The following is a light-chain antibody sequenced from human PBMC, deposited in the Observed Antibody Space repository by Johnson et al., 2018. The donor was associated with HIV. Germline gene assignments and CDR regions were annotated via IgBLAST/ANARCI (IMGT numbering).Light chain of an antibody. Sequence: QSVLTQPPSVSAAPGQKVTISCSGSSSNIGNNYVSWYQQLPGTAPKLLIYENNKRPSGIPDRFSASKSGTSATLGITRLQTGAEADYYCGTWDSSLSAGVFGTGTNVTVL. J-gene: IGLJ1*01. V-gene: IGLV1-51*02. CDR1: SSNIGNNY. CDR3: GTWDSSLSAGV. CDR2: ENN.